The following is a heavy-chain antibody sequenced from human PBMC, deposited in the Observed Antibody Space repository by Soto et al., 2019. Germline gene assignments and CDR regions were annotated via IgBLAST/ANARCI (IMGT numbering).Heavy chain of an antibody. V-gene: IGHV1-69*13. D-gene: IGHD3-22*01. CDR1: GGAFSRNT. CDR3: ARQFDYDTSGYYYAY. CDR2: ITPLFGTA. Sequence: SVKVSCKASGGAFSRNTVSWVRQASGQGLEWMGGITPLFGTASYAQKFQGRVTITADESTNTAYMELSRLRSEDTAVYYCARQFDYDTSGYYYAYWGQGTLVTV. J-gene: IGHJ4*02.